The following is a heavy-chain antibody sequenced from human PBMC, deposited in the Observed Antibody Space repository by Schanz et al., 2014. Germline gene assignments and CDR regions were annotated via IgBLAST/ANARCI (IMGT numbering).Heavy chain of an antibody. CDR3: ARDQSPYADTSDVRYFDY. J-gene: IGHJ4*02. CDR2: ISPYNGNT. CDR1: GYTTFTDYY. D-gene: IGHD2-2*01. V-gene: IGHV1-18*01. Sequence: QVQLVQSGAEVKKLGASVKVSCKASGYTTFTDYYIHWVRQAPGQGLEWMGWISPYNGNTNYAQKLQGRVTMTADTSKSTAYMDLRSLRADDTAVYYCARDQSPYADTSDVRYFDYWGQGSLVTVSS.